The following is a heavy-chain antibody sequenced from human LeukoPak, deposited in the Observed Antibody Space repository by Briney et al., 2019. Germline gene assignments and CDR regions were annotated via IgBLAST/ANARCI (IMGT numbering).Heavy chain of an antibody. D-gene: IGHD6-13*01. Sequence: SETLSLTCTVSGGSISSYYWSWIRQPPGKGLEWIGYIYYSGSTNYNPSLKGRVTISVDTSKNQFSLKLSSVTAADTAVYYCARSGYSSSWPFDYWGQGTLVTVSS. J-gene: IGHJ4*02. CDR3: ARSGYSSSWPFDY. CDR1: GGSISSYY. CDR2: IYYSGST. V-gene: IGHV4-59*01.